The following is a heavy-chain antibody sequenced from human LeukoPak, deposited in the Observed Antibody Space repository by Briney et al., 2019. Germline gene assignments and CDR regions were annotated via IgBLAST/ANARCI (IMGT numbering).Heavy chain of an antibody. J-gene: IGHJ4*02. D-gene: IGHD3-10*01. CDR1: GFTFSSYW. CDR3: ARFISLGG. Sequence: QPGGSLLLSCAASGFTFSSYWMSWVRQAPGKGLEWVASIKQDGSKKNYVDSVKGRFTISRDNAKNSLYLQMNSLRVEDTAVYYCARFISLGGWGQGAPVTVSS. V-gene: IGHV3-7*01. CDR2: IKQDGSKK.